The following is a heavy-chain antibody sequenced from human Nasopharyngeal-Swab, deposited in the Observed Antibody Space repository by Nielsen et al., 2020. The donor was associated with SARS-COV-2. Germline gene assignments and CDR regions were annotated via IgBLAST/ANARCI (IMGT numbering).Heavy chain of an antibody. CDR1: GGSISSSSYY. CDR3: ARVSGQLVLIDY. V-gene: IGHV4-31*03. J-gene: IGHJ4*02. D-gene: IGHD6-6*01. Sequence: TLSLTCTVSGGSISSSSYYWSWIRQHPGKGLEWIGYIYYSGSTYYNPSLKSRVTISVDTSKNQFSLKLSSVTAADTAVYYCARVSGQLVLIDYWGQGTLVTVSS. CDR2: IYYSGST.